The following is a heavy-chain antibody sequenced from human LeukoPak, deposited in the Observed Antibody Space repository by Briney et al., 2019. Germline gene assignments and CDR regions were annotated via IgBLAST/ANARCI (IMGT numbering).Heavy chain of an antibody. Sequence: PVKVSCKASGGTFSSYAISWVRQAPGQGLEWMGGIIPIFGTANYAQKFQGRVTITADESTSTAYMELSSLRSEDTAVYYCARDSCSGGSCYEGSYYYGMDVWGKGTTVTVSS. J-gene: IGHJ6*04. CDR3: ARDSCSGGSCYEGSYYYGMDV. V-gene: IGHV1-69*13. CDR1: GGTFSSYA. D-gene: IGHD2-15*01. CDR2: IIPIFGTA.